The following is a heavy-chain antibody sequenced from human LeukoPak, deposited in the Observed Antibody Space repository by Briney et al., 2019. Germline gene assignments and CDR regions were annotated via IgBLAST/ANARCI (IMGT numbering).Heavy chain of an antibody. Sequence: SETLSLTCTVSGGSISSYYWSWIRQPPGKGLEWMGYIYYSGSTNYNPSLKSRVTISVDTSKNQFSLKMSSVTAADTAVYYCARSPPAVAGTIDYWGQGTLVTVSS. V-gene: IGHV4-59*01. CDR2: IYYSGST. D-gene: IGHD6-19*01. CDR3: ARSPPAVAGTIDY. J-gene: IGHJ4*02. CDR1: GGSISSYY.